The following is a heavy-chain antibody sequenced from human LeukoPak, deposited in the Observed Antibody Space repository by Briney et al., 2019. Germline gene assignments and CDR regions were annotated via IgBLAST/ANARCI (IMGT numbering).Heavy chain of an antibody. Sequence: SVKVSCKASGGTFSSYTISWVRQAPGQGLEWMGRIIPILGIANYAQKFQGRVTITADKSTSTAYMELTSLRSEDTAVYYCARDLREDYYDSSRPLDIWGQGTMVTVSS. J-gene: IGHJ3*02. V-gene: IGHV1-69*04. CDR3: ARDLREDYYDSSRPLDI. CDR1: GGTFSSYT. D-gene: IGHD3-22*01. CDR2: IIPILGIA.